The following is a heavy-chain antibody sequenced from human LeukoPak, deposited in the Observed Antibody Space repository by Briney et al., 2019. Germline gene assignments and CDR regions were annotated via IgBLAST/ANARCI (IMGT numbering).Heavy chain of an antibody. CDR3: VKGNSGNYELDY. CDR1: GFTFSSYD. V-gene: IGHV3-13*01. J-gene: IGHJ4*02. CDR2: IGTAGDT. D-gene: IGHD1-26*01. Sequence: PGGSLRLSRAASGFTFSSYDMHWVRQATGKGLEWVSAIGTAGDTYYPGSVKGRFTISRENAKNSLYLQMNSLRAGDTAVYYCVKGNSGNYELDYWGQGTLVTVSS.